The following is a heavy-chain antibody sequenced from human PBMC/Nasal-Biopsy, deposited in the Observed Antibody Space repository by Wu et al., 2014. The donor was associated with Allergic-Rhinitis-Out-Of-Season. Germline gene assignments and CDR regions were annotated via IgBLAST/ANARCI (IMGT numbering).Heavy chain of an antibody. CDR1: GFTFSSYA. Sequence: LRLSCAASGFTFSSYAMHWVRQAPGKGLEWVAVISYDGSNKYYADSVKGRFTISRDNSKNTLYLQMNSLRAEDTAVYYCARQRDYGDYLTGYWGQGTLVTVSS. D-gene: IGHD4-17*01. V-gene: IGHV3-30*04. J-gene: IGHJ4*02. CDR3: ARQRDYGDYLTGY. CDR2: ISYDGSNK.